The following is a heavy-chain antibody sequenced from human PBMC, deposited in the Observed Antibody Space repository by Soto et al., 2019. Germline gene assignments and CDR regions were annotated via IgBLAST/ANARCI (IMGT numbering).Heavy chain of an antibody. CDR2: IIPNNGTT. CDR1: GGTFSSYA. CDR3: ARSNPNWFDP. V-gene: IGHV1-18*01. Sequence: ASMKVSCKASGGTFSSYAISWVRQAPGQGLEWMGWIIPNNGTTNYAQKLQGRVTMTTDTSTSTAYMELRSLRSDDTAVYYCARSNPNWFDPWGQGTLATVSS. J-gene: IGHJ5*02.